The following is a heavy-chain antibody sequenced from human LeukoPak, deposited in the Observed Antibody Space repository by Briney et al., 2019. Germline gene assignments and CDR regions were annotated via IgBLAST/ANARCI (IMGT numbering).Heavy chain of an antibody. J-gene: IGHJ6*02. CDR2: IYTSGST. CDR3: ARDPRCSGGSCYSGYYYYGMDV. D-gene: IGHD2-15*01. V-gene: IGHV4-4*07. CDR1: GGFISSYY. Sequence: PSETLSLTCTVSGGFISSYYWSWIRQPAGKGLEWIGRIYTSGSTNYNPSLKSRVTMSVDTSKNQFSLKLSSVTAADTAVYYCARDPRCSGGSCYSGYYYYGMDVWGQGTTVTVSS.